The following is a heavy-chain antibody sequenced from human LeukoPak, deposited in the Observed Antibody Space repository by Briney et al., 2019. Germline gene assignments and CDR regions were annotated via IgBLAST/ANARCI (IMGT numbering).Heavy chain of an antibody. J-gene: IGHJ4*02. CDR3: AREGMVATFDY. CDR1: GFTFSSYW. CDR2: IKQDGSEK. Sequence: GGSLRLSCAASGFTFSSYWMSWVRQAPGKGLEWVANIKQDGSEKYYVDSVKGRFTISRDKAKNSLYLQMNSLRAEDTAIYYCAREGMVATFDYWGQGTLVTVSS. V-gene: IGHV3-7*01. D-gene: IGHD5-12*01.